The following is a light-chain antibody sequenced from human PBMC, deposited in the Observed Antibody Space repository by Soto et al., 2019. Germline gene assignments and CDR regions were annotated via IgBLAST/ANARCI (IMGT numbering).Light chain of an antibody. CDR2: GAS. V-gene: IGKV3-20*01. CDR3: QQYGTSPLT. CDR1: QSVSNSY. Sequence: EIVLTQSPGTLSLSPGERATLSCRASQSVSNSYLAWYQQKPGQAPRLLIYGASFRATGVPDRFSGSESGTDFTLTISRLEPEDFAVYYCQQYGTSPLTFGGGTKVEIK. J-gene: IGKJ4*01.